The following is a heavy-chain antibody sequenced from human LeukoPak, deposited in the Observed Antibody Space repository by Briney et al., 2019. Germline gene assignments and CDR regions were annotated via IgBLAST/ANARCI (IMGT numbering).Heavy chain of an antibody. D-gene: IGHD4-17*01. CDR1: GFTFSSYA. V-gene: IGHV3-30*02. Sequence: GGSLRLSCAASGFTFSSYAMSWVRQAPGKGLEWVAFIRYDGSNKYYADSVKGRFTISRDNSKNTLYLQMNSLRAEDTAVYYCAKDMGYGDYGGLDYWGQGTLVTVSS. J-gene: IGHJ4*02. CDR3: AKDMGYGDYGGLDY. CDR2: IRYDGSNK.